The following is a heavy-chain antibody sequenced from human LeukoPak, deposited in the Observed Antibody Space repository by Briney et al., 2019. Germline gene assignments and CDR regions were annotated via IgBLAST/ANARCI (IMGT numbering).Heavy chain of an antibody. Sequence: GGSLRLSCAASGFTFSSYAMSWVRQAPGKGLEWVPAIRGSDGTTYYADSVKGRFTISRDNSKNTLYLQMNTLRAEDTAVYYCAKNRYSSSWDLDAFNIWGQGTMVTVSS. V-gene: IGHV3-23*01. CDR2: IRGSDGTT. J-gene: IGHJ3*02. CDR3: AKNRYSSSWDLDAFNI. CDR1: GFTFSSYA. D-gene: IGHD6-13*01.